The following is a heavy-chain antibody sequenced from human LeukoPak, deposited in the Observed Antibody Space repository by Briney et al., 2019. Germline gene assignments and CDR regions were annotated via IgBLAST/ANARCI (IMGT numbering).Heavy chain of an antibody. J-gene: IGHJ3*02. CDR2: IRYDGSNK. V-gene: IGHV3-30*02. CDR3: AKDMRAVAGTDAFDI. D-gene: IGHD6-19*01. CDR1: GFTFSSYG. Sequence: GGSLRLSCAASGFTFSSYGMHWVRQAPGKGLEWVAFIRYDGSNKYYADSVKGRFTISRDNAKNSLYLQMNSLRAEDMALYYCAKDMRAVAGTDAFDIWGQGTMVTVSS.